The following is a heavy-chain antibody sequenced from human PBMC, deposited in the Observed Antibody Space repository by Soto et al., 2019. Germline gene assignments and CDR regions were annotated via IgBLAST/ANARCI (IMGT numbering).Heavy chain of an antibody. J-gene: IGHJ6*02. CDR1: GFSLSTSGMC. CDR2: IDWDDDK. Sequence: SCPTLVNPTQTLTLTCTFSGFSLSTSGMCVSWIRQPPGKALEWLALIDWDDDKYYSTSLRTRLTISKDTSKNQVVLTMTNLDPVDTATYYCARVGRTRPLSVAGTLDYYYYGMDVWGQGTTVTVYS. CDR3: ARVGRTRPLSVAGTLDYYYYGMDV. D-gene: IGHD6-19*01. V-gene: IGHV2-70*01.